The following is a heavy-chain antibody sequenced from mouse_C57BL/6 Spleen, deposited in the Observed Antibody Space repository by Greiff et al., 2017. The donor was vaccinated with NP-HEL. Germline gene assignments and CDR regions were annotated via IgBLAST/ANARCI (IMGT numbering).Heavy chain of an antibody. J-gene: IGHJ2*01. CDR2: IYPGSGST. CDR3: ARFPYYYGSSYDY. Sequence: QVHVKQPGAELVKPGASVKMSCKASGYTFTSYWITWVKQRPGQGLEWIGDIYPGSGSTNYNEKFKSKATLTVDTSSSTAYMQLSSLTSEDSAVYYCARFPYYYGSSYDYWGQGTTLTVSS. CDR1: GYTFTSYW. V-gene: IGHV1-55*01. D-gene: IGHD1-1*01.